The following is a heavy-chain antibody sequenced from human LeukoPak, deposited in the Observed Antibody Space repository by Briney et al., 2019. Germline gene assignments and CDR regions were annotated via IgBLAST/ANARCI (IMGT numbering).Heavy chain of an antibody. CDR1: GFFVSNNY. J-gene: IGHJ3*02. CDR3: ARGEVGASGIDAFDI. CDR2: IYSGGDT. V-gene: IGHV3-53*01. Sequence: GGSLRLSCAASGFFVSNNYMSWVRQAPGKGLEWVSVIYSGGDTYYADSVKGRFTISRDNSKNTLYLQMNSLRAEDTAVYYCARGEVGASGIDAFDIWGQGTMVTVSS. D-gene: IGHD1-26*01.